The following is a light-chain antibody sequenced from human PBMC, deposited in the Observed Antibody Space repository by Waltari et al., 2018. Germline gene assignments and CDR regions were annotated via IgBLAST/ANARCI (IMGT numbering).Light chain of an antibody. Sequence: DIVMTQSPAPLAVSLGERATIHSKSSQNFLFTSNDKNYLAWYQQKAGQPPKLLIYWASTRKSGVPDRFSGSGSGTDFTLTISSLQAEDVAVYYCQQYYNPPLTFGGGTKVEIK. V-gene: IGKV4-1*01. CDR3: QQYYNPPLT. CDR1: QNFLFTSNDKNY. CDR2: WAS. J-gene: IGKJ4*01.